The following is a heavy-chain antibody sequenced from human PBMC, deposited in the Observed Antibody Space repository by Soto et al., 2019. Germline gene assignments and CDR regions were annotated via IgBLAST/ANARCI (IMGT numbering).Heavy chain of an antibody. CDR2: ISYDGSNK. Sequence: RLSCAASGFTFSSYAMHWVRQAPGKGLEWVAVISYDGSNKYYADSVKGRFTISRDNSKNTLYLQMNSLRAEDTAVYYCARDAYCSGGSCYYYYYGMDVWGQGTTVTVSS. D-gene: IGHD2-15*01. J-gene: IGHJ6*02. CDR3: ARDAYCSGGSCYYYYYGMDV. V-gene: IGHV3-30-3*01. CDR1: GFTFSSYA.